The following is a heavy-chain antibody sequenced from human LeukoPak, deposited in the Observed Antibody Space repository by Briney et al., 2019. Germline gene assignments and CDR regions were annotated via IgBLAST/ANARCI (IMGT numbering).Heavy chain of an antibody. J-gene: IGHJ3*02. D-gene: IGHD2-2*01. Sequence: PSETLSLTCTVSGGSISSSSYYWGWVRQPPGKGLEWIGSIYYSGNTYYNPSLKSRVTISVDRSKNQFSLKLSSVTAADTAVYYCARGIVLVRGAFDIWAKGQWSPSLQ. V-gene: IGHV4-39*07. CDR1: GGSISSSSYY. CDR3: ARGIVLVRGAFDI. CDR2: IYYSGNT.